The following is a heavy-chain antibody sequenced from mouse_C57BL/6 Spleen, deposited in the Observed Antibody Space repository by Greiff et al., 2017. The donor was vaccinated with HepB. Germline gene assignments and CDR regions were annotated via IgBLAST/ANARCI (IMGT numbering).Heavy chain of an antibody. CDR3: ARRAHYYGSSPFDY. CDR1: GFTFSSYT. D-gene: IGHD1-1*01. J-gene: IGHJ2*01. Sequence: EVQLVESGGGLVKPGGSLKLSCAASGFTFSSYTMSWVRQTPEKRLEWVATISGGGGNTYYPDSVKGRFTISRDNAKNTLYLQMSSLRSEDTALYYCARRAHYYGSSPFDYWGQGTTLTVSS. CDR2: ISGGGGNT. V-gene: IGHV5-9*01.